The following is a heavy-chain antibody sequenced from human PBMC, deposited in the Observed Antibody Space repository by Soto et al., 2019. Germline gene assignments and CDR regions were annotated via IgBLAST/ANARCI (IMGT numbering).Heavy chain of an antibody. CDR2: IYYSGST. CDR1: GGSISSGGYY. CDR3: AREEGGGYDHRWFDP. D-gene: IGHD5-12*01. J-gene: IGHJ5*02. Sequence: QVQLQESGPGLVKPSQTLSLTCTVSGGSISSGGYYWSWIRQHPGKGLEWIGYIYYSGSTYYNPSLKRTVTISVHTSKNQFSLKLSFVTAADTAVYYCAREEGGGYDHRWFDPWGQGTMVTVSS. V-gene: IGHV4-31*01.